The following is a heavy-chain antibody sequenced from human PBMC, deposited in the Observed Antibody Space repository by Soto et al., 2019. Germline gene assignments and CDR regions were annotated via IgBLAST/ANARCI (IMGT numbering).Heavy chain of an antibody. V-gene: IGHV3-7*03. J-gene: IGHJ4*02. CDR2: IKQDGSET. D-gene: IGHD3-10*01. Sequence: EVQLVESGGGLVQPGTSLRLSCVGSGLMFRDQWLSWVRQAPGKGLEWVANIKQDGSETYYVDSVKGRFTISRDNAKNFLYLQMNSLRVDDTAVYYCSTLSSPWPTGDAYWGQGTLVTVSS. CDR1: GLMFRDQW. CDR3: STLSSPWPTGDAY.